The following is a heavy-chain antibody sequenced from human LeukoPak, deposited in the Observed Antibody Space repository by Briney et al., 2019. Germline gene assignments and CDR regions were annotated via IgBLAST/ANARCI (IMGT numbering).Heavy chain of an antibody. J-gene: IGHJ4*02. D-gene: IGHD3-3*01. V-gene: IGHV4-30-2*01. CDR3: ARGGPLWNYFDY. CDR2: IYHSGST. Sequence: SQTLSLTCAVSGGSIGSGGYSWSWIRQPPGKGLEWIGYIYHSGSTYYNPSLKSRVTISVDRSKNQFSLKLSSVTAADTAVYYCARGGPLWNYFDYWGQGTLVTVSS. CDR1: GGSIGSGGYS.